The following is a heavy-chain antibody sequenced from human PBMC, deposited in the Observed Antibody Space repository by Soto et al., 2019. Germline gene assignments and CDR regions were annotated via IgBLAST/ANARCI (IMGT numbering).Heavy chain of an antibody. CDR3: ARDPKTSGGQHWAFTYFDS. CDR1: GFSFSISP. Sequence: QVQLVESGGGVVQPGRSLRLSCAASGFSFSISPMHWVRQAPGKGPEWVALISYDGNNKFYADSVKGRFTISRDNSKSTLYLQVDSLRPEDAAVYYCARDPKTSGGQHWAFTYFDSWGQGTLVTVSS. J-gene: IGHJ4*02. CDR2: ISYDGNNK. V-gene: IGHV3-30-3*01. D-gene: IGHD7-27*01.